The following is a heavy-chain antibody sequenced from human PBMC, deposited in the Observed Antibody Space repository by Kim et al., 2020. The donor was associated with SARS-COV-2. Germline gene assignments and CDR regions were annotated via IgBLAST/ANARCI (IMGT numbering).Heavy chain of an antibody. CDR3: ARDYDLDS. CDR1: GFIFNNYP. J-gene: IGHJ4*02. Sequence: GGSLRLSCAASGFIFNNYPIHWVRQAPGKGLEYVSGISANGGSTYVANSVKGRFTISRDDSRDTVYLQMASLKPEDMAVYYCARDYDLDSWGQGTLVTVSS. V-gene: IGHV3-64*01. D-gene: IGHD3-3*01. CDR2: ISANGGST.